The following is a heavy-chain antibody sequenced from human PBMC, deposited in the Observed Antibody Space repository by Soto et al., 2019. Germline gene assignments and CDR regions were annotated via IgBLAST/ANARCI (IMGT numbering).Heavy chain of an antibody. CDR3: ARPKYPPGIAAPLGGHQDWYFDL. CDR2: ISSSGSTI. CDR1: GFTFSDYY. V-gene: IGHV3-11*01. Sequence: PGGSLRLSCAASGFTFSDYYMSWIRQAPGKGLEWVSYISSSGSTIYYADSVKGRFTISRDNAKNSLYLQMNSLRAEDTAVYYCARPKYPPGIAAPLGGHQDWYFDLWGRGTLVTVSS. J-gene: IGHJ2*01. D-gene: IGHD6-13*01.